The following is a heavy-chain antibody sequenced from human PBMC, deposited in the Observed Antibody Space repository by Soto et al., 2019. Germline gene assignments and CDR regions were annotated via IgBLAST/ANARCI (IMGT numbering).Heavy chain of an antibody. CDR3: AKDRQRRTSGYFFDY. V-gene: IGHV3-23*01. J-gene: IGHJ4*02. Sequence: TWASTATGKGLEWVSAISYNGGGTYYVDPVKGLFYISRDNSKNTVSLHMNSLRAEDTALDYFAKDRQRRTSGYFFDYGGQGTPVT. D-gene: IGHD6-25*01. CDR2: ISYNGGGT.